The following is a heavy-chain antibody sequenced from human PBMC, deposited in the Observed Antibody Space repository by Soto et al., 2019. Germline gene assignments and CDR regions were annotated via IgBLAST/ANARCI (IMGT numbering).Heavy chain of an antibody. CDR2: IIPIFGTA. D-gene: IGHD3-10*01. CDR3: ARSRGGSGSYYNYYYFGMDV. V-gene: IGHV1-69*06. Sequence: QVQLVQSGAEVKKPGSSVKVSCKASGGTFSSYAISWVRQAPGQGLEWMGGIIPIFGTANYAQKFQGRVTITAVKSTSTAYMELGSLRSEDTAVYYCARSRGGSGSYYNYYYFGMDVWGQGTTVTVAS. CDR1: GGTFSSYA. J-gene: IGHJ6*02.